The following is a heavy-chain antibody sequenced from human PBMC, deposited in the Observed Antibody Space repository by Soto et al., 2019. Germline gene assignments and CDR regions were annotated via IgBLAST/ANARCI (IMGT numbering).Heavy chain of an antibody. Sequence: PGGSLRLSCAASGFTFSSYAMHWVRQAPGKGLEWVAVISYDGSNKYYADSVKGRFTISRDNSKNTLYLQMNSLRAEDTAVYYCARDASSQGHYYGMDVWGQGTTVTVS. CDR1: GFTFSSYA. CDR2: ISYDGSNK. D-gene: IGHD2-15*01. CDR3: ARDASSQGHYYGMDV. J-gene: IGHJ6*02. V-gene: IGHV3-30-3*01.